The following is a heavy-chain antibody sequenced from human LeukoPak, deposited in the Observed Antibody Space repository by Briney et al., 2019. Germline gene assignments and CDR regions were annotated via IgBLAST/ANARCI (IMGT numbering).Heavy chain of an antibody. J-gene: IGHJ4*02. D-gene: IGHD3-10*01. CDR3: ARAAGSYSYRSFDY. Sequence: GGSLRLSCAASGFTFSSYSMNWVRQAPGKGLEWVSYISSSSSNIYYADFVKGRFTISRDNAKNSLYLQMNSLRAEDTAAYYCARAAGSYSYRSFDYWGQGALVTVSS. CDR1: GFTFSSYS. CDR2: ISSSSSNI. V-gene: IGHV3-48*01.